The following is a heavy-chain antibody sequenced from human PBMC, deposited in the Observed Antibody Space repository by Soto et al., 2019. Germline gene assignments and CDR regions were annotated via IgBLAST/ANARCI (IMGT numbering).Heavy chain of an antibody. CDR1: GFTFNTHW. V-gene: IGHV3-74*01. D-gene: IGHD1-26*01. Sequence: GGSLRLSCTASGFTFNTHWMHWVRQAPGKGLVWVSRIYFDGITTNYADSVKGRLTVSRDNAKNTLYLQMNSLRAEDTAVYYCGKYSGSYPVYNGMNLWGQGTTVTVSS. CDR3: GKYSGSYPVYNGMNL. J-gene: IGHJ6*02. CDR2: IYFDGITT.